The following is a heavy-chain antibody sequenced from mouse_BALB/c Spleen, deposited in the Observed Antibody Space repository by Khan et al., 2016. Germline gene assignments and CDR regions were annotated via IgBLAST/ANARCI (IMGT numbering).Heavy chain of an antibody. CDR2: ISYSGST. J-gene: IGHJ3*01. D-gene: IGHD2-10*02. V-gene: IGHV3-2*02. CDR1: GYSITSDYA. CDR3: ARRYGNYWFAY. Sequence: EVELVESGPGLVKPSQSLSLTCTVTGYSITSDYAWNWIRQFPGNKLEWMGYISYSGSTSYNPSLKSRIYITRDTSKNQFFLQLNSVTTEDIDTYYCARRYGNYWFAYWGQGTLVTVSA.